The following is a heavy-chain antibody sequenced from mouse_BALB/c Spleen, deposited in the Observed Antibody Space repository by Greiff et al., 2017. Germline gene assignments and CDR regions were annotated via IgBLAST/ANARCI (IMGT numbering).Heavy chain of an antibody. D-gene: IGHD1-1*01. J-gene: IGHJ4*01. CDR3: ARDPYYYGSSFYAMDY. CDR2: SRNKANDYST. Sequence: EVMLVESGGGLVQPGGSLRLSCATSGFTFSDFYMEWVRQPPGKRLEWIAASRNKANDYSTEYSASVKARFIVSRDTSQSILYLQMNALRAEDTAIDYCARDPYYYGSSFYAMDYWGEGTTVTVSS. CDR1: GFTFSDFY. V-gene: IGHV7-1*02.